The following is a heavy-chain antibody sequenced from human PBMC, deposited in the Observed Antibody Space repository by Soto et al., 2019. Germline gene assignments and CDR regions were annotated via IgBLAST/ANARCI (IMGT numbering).Heavy chain of an antibody. J-gene: IGHJ1*01. Sequence: EVQLLESGGGLVQPGGSLRLSCAASGFSISDYAMSWVRQAPGKGLEWVSTIGDTTDKTYYADSVQGRFTISRDNSKNTIFLQMNSLRAEDTAVYYCARATHNAERGYCTTTSCAAEYFQHWGQGTPVTVSS. CDR2: IGDTTDKT. CDR1: GFSISDYA. V-gene: IGHV3-23*01. CDR3: ARATHNAERGYCTTTSCAAEYFQH. D-gene: IGHD2-2*01.